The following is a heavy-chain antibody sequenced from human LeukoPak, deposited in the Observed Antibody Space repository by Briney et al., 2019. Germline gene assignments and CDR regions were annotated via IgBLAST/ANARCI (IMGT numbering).Heavy chain of an antibody. CDR2: ITASGST. Sequence: PSETLSLTCSVSGAPVNNHHWGWIRQPAGKGLEWIGRITASGSTNYTPSLRSRVTISVDKSKNQLFLRLASVTAADTAVYYCARDKVVVAASGKYYFDSWGQGTLVAVSS. CDR3: ARDKVVVAASGKYYFDS. V-gene: IGHV4-4*07. CDR1: GAPVNNHH. J-gene: IGHJ4*02. D-gene: IGHD2-15*01.